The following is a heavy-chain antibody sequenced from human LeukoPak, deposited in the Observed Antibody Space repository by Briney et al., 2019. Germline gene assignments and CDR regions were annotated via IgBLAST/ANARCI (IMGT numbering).Heavy chain of an antibody. CDR2: VNSDRRST. J-gene: IGHJ6*03. V-gene: IGHV3-74*03. Sequence: GGSLIHSCSTSGFTFSTYLMNWVPQPPAKGQVWVSRVNSDRRSTTYADAVMGRCHISRHNATDTLFLETDSRGADDTAVYYCARSTSHYYYYYMDVSGKGTTVTISS. CDR3: ARSTSHYYYYYMDV. CDR1: GFTFSTYL.